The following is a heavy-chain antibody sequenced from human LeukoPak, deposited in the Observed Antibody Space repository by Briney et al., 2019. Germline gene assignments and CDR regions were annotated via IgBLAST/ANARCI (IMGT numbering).Heavy chain of an antibody. CDR1: GGSFSGYY. D-gene: IGHD1-26*01. CDR3: ARAGSEEGMNV. V-gene: IGHV4-34*01. J-gene: IGHJ6*02. Sequence: PSETLSLTCAVYGGSFSGYYWSWIRQPPGKGLEWIGEINHSGSTNYNPSLKSRVTISVGTSKNQFSLKLSSVTAADTAVYYCARAGSEEGMNVWGQGTTVTVSS. CDR2: INHSGST.